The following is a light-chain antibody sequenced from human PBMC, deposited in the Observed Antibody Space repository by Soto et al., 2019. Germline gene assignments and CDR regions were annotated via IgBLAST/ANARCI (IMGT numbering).Light chain of an antibody. V-gene: IGKV3-20*01. Sequence: EIVLTQSPGTLSLSPGERATLSCRASQSVSSSYLAWYQQKPGQAPRLLIYGASTRATGIPDRFSGSESGTDFTLTISRLEPEDFVVYYCQQYGNSPFTFCQGTRLEI. CDR1: QSVSSSY. CDR3: QQYGNSPFT. CDR2: GAS. J-gene: IGKJ5*01.